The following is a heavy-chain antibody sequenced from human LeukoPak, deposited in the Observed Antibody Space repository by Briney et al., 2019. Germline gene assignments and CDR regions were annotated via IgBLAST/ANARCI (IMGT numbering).Heavy chain of an antibody. J-gene: IGHJ5*02. CDR1: GDTISDYL. D-gene: IGHD1-26*01. V-gene: IGHV4-59*13. CDR3: ARSGRESATRFDP. Sequence: SETLSLTCSVYGDTISDYLWSWIRQPPGKGLEWIGYVYYTRSTNYNPSLKTRVTLSVDTSNNQFSLELSSVTAADTAVYYCARSGRESATRFDPWGQGILVTVSS. CDR2: VYYTRST.